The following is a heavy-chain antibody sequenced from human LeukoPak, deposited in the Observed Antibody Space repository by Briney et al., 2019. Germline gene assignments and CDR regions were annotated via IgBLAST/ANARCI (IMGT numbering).Heavy chain of an antibody. CDR2: IYPGDSDT. D-gene: IGHD5-18*01. CDR1: GYSFTSYW. V-gene: IGHV5-51*01. J-gene: IGHJ3*02. CDR3: ARDTAMAPNAFDI. Sequence: GESLKISCKGSGYSFTSYWIGWVRQMPGKGLEWMGIIYPGDSDTRYSPSFQGQVTISADKSISTAYLQWSSLKASDTAMYYSARDTAMAPNAFDIWGQGTMVTVSS.